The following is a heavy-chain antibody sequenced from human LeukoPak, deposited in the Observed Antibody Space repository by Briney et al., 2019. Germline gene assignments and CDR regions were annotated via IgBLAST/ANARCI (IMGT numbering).Heavy chain of an antibody. CDR3: ARDKSGSYDF. CDR1: GFTFSRYW. V-gene: IGHV3-7*01. Sequence: GGSLRLSCAASGFTFSRYWMSWVRQAPRKGLEWVANVKQDGSDKYYVDSVMGRFTISRDNAKNSLYLQMNSLGADDTAVYYCARDKSGSYDFWGQGTLVTVSS. CDR2: VKQDGSDK. D-gene: IGHD3-10*01. J-gene: IGHJ4*02.